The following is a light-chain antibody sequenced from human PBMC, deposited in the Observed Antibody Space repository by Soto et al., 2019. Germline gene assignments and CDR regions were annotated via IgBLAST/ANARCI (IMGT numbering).Light chain of an antibody. Sequence: DIQMTQTPSSLSASVRDRVTIACRASQGISNYLAWYQQKPGKVPKLLIYAASTLQSGVPSRFSGTGSGTDFTLTISSLQPEDVANYYCQKYNSAPWTFGQGTKVEIK. J-gene: IGKJ1*01. CDR3: QKYNSAPWT. CDR2: AAS. CDR1: QGISNY. V-gene: IGKV1-27*01.